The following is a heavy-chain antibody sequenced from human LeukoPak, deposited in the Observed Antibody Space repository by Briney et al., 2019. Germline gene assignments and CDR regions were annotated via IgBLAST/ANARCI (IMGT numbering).Heavy chain of an antibody. D-gene: IGHD6-13*01. V-gene: IGHV3-21*01. J-gene: IGHJ6*03. CDR2: ISSSSSYI. CDR1: GFTFSSYS. CDR3: ARGSRGTYSSSWHPLGYYYYYMDV. Sequence: PGGSLRLSCAASGFTFSSYSMNWVRQAPGKGLEWVSSISSSSSYIYYADSVKGRFTISRDNAKNSLYLQMNSLRAEDTAVYYCARGSRGTYSSSWHPLGYYYYYMDVWGKGTTVTVSS.